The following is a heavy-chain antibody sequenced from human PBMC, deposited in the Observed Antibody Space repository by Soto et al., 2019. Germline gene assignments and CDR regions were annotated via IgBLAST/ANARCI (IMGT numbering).Heavy chain of an antibody. Sequence: PGGSLRLSCAASGFTFSSYSMNWVRQAPGKGLEWVSSISSSSSYIYYADSVKGRFTISRDNAKNSLYLQMNSLRAEDTAVYYCARDPFPRYCSGGSCYSYWFDPWGQGTLVTVSS. V-gene: IGHV3-21*01. CDR1: GFTFSSYS. CDR2: ISSSSSYI. D-gene: IGHD2-15*01. CDR3: ARDPFPRYCSGGSCYSYWFDP. J-gene: IGHJ5*02.